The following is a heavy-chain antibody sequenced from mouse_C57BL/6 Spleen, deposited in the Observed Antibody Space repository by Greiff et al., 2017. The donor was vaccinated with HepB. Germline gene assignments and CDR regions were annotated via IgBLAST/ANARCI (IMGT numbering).Heavy chain of an antibody. Sequence: QVQLQQPGAELVRPGSSVKLSCKASGYTFTSYWMDWVKQRPGQGLEWIGNIYPSDSETHYNQKFKDKATLTVDKSSSTAYMQLSSLTSEDSAVYYCARGGSTIDYWGQGTTLTVSS. CDR2: IYPSDSET. CDR1: GYTFTSYW. V-gene: IGHV1-61*01. D-gene: IGHD1-1*01. CDR3: ARGGSTIDY. J-gene: IGHJ2*01.